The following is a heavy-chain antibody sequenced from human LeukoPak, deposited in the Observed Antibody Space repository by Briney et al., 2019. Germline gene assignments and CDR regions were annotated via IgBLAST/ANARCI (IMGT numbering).Heavy chain of an antibody. CDR3: MGADYGGH. CDR1: GGSFSGYY. Sequence: SETLSLTCAVYGGSFSGYYWSWIRQPPGKGLEWIGEINHSGSTNYNPSLRSRVTISVDKSNNQFSLKLNSVTAADTAVYYCMGADYGGHWGQGTLVTVSS. D-gene: IGHD4-17*01. J-gene: IGHJ4*02. CDR2: INHSGST. V-gene: IGHV4-34*03.